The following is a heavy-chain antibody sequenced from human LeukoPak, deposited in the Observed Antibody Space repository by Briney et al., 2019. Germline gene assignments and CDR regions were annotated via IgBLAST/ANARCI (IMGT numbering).Heavy chain of an antibody. CDR1: GFPLRDYW. J-gene: IGHJ3*02. CDR2: IKEDGSEK. CDR3: AREVYSSSRPADAFDI. V-gene: IGHV3-7*01. Sequence: PGGSLRLSCAASGFPLRDYWMNWVRQAPGKGPEWVANIKEDGSEKNYVDSVKGRFTISRDNARNSLYLQMSSLGAEDTAVYYCAREVYSSSRPADAFDIWGQGTVVTVSS. D-gene: IGHD6-13*01.